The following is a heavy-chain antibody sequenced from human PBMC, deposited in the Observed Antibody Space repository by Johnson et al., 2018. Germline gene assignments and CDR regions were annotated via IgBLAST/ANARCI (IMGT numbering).Heavy chain of an antibody. Sequence: VQLVESGGGLVQPGGSLRLSCAASGFTFSTYSMNWVRPAPGRGLEWVSEISSSGNTIYYADSVKGRFPISRDNDKNSLFLQMSNLRDEETAVYYCARPYYDFWSDPFDYWGQGTLVTVSS. J-gene: IGHJ4*02. CDR1: GFTFSTYS. CDR3: ARPYYDFWSDPFDY. D-gene: IGHD3-3*01. CDR2: ISSSGNTI. V-gene: IGHV3-48*02.